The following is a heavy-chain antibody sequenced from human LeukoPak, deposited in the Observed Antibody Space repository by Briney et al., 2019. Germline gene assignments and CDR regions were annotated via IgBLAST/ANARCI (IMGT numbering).Heavy chain of an antibody. V-gene: IGHV4-59*11. Sequence: SETLSLTCTVSGGSISSHYWSWIRQPPGKGLEWIGYIYYSGSTNYNPSLKSRVTISVDTSKNQFSLKLSSVTAADTAVYYCARVSAYYDFWSGPNWFDPWGQGTLVTVSS. CDR3: ARVSAYYDFWSGPNWFDP. CDR1: GGSISSHY. CDR2: IYYSGST. D-gene: IGHD3-3*01. J-gene: IGHJ5*02.